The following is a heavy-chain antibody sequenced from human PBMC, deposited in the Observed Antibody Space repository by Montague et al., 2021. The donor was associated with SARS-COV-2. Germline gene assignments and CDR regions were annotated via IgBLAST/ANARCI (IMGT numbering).Heavy chain of an antibody. V-gene: IGHV4-59*01. J-gene: IGHJ3*02. CDR1: GGSISSYY. Sequence: SETPSLTCTVSGGSISSYYWSWIRQPPGKGLEWIGYIYYSGSTNYNPSLKSRVTISVDTSKSQFSLKLSSVTAADTAVYYCARQGSDYCSSTSCYGADHPFDIWGQGTMVTVSS. D-gene: IGHD2-2*01. CDR3: ARQGSDYCSSTSCYGADHPFDI. CDR2: IYYSGST.